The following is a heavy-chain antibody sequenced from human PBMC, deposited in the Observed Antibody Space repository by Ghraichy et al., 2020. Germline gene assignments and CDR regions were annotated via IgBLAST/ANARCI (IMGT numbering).Heavy chain of an antibody. D-gene: IGHD3-22*01. CDR2: IYYSGST. CDR3: ARGTNYDSSGYYDNFDY. J-gene: IGHJ4*02. CDR1: GGSISSGGYY. Sequence: SETLSLTCTVSGGSISSGGYYWSWIRQHPGKGLEWIGYIYYSGSTYYNPSLKSRVTISVDTSKNQFSLKLSSVTAADTAVYYCARGTNYDSSGYYDNFDYWGQGTLVTVSS. V-gene: IGHV4-31*03.